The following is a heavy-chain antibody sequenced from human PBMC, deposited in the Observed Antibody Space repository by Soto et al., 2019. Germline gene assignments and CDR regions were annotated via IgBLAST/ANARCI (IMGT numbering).Heavy chain of an antibody. CDR3: VLKVVSVLTSFDY. D-gene: IGHD3-16*01. J-gene: IGHJ4*02. CDR1: GFVLSAYV. V-gene: IGHV3-23*01. CDR2: ITASGGTT. Sequence: GGSLRLSCAASGFVLSAYVMSWVRQAPGEGLEWVSAITASGGTTYYADSVKGRFTISRDKSNNTLFLQMSSLRAEDTAVYYCVLKVVSVLTSFDYWGQGTLVTVSS.